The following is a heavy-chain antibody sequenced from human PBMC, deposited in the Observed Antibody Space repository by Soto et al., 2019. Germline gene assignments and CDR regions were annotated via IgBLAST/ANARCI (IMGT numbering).Heavy chain of an antibody. Sequence: VQLQQWGAGLLKPSETMSLTCAVYGGSFSGHYWSWIRQPPGKGLEWIGEVNHSGSTNYNPSLKSRVTISLDTSKNQFFLKLTSVTAADTALYYCARVVPPPNRNWGLWSGAFDIWGQGTMVTVSS. V-gene: IGHV4-34*01. CDR3: ARVVPPPNRNWGLWSGAFDI. D-gene: IGHD7-27*01. CDR1: GGSFSGHY. J-gene: IGHJ3*02. CDR2: VNHSGST.